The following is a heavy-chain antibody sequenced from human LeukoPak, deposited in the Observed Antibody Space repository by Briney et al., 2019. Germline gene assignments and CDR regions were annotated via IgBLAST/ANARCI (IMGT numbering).Heavy chain of an antibody. CDR2: ISYDGNNK. Sequence: PGRSLRVSCAASGFTFSSYAMDWVRQAPGKGLEWGAVISYDGNNKYYADSVKGRFTISRDNAKNSLYLQMNSLRAEDTALYYCARASCSGGSCYSDYYYGMDVWGQGTTVTVSS. CDR3: ARASCSGGSCYSDYYYGMDV. CDR1: GFTFSSYA. V-gene: IGHV3-30-3*01. D-gene: IGHD2-15*01. J-gene: IGHJ6*02.